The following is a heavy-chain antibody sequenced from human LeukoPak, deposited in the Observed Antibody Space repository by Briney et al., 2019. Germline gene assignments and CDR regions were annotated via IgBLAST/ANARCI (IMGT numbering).Heavy chain of an antibody. J-gene: IGHJ3*02. CDR2: INYSGST. V-gene: IGHV4-34*01. CDR3: ARASFRRGYCSGGSCLWAFDI. CDR1: GGAFSGYY. Sequence: KPSETLSLTCAVYGGAFSGYYWSRIRQPPGKGLGWIGEINYSGSTNYNPSLKSRVTISVDTSKNQFSLKLSSVTAADTAVYYCARASFRRGYCSGGSCLWAFDIWGQGTMVTVSS. D-gene: IGHD2-15*01.